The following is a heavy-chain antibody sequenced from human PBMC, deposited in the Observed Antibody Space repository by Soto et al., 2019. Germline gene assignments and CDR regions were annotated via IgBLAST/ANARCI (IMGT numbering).Heavy chain of an antibody. D-gene: IGHD1-1*01. CDR1: GGSISTVGHY. J-gene: IGHJ4*02. CDR3: ARATGTLRSRNCDY. CDR2: IYHTGST. V-gene: IGHV4-31*03. Sequence: LSLTRSVSGGSISTVGHYWTWIRQPPGKGLEWIGSIYHTGSTYYSKSLRSRLTMSVDTSKSQFSLRLSSVTAADTAVYYCARATGTLRSRNCDYWGQGSLVTVSS.